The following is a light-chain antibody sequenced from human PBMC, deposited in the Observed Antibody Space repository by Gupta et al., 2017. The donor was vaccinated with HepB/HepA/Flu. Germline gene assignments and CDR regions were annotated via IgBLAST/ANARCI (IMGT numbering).Light chain of an antibody. CDR1: QGLAHY. J-gene: IGKJ2*01. CDR3: QQGISFPHT. Sequence: DIQMTQSPSSVSASVGDTVTITCRASQGLAHYLAWYQQKPGKAPNLLIYSASSLQSGVPSRFSGSGSGTDFTLTISNLKPEDFATYYCQQGISFPHTFGQGTKLEIK. V-gene: IGKV1-12*01. CDR2: SAS.